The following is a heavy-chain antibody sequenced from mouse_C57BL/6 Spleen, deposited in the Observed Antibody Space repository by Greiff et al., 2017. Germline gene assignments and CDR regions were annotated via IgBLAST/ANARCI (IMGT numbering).Heavy chain of an antibody. CDR3: AITTSPAWFAY. CDR1: GYAFSSYW. CDR2: IYPGDGDT. Sequence: QVQLQQSGAELVKPGASVTISCKASGYAFSSYWMNWVKQRPGKGLEWIGQIYPGDGDTNYNGKFKGKATLTADRSSSTAYMQLSSLTSEDSAVYFCAITTSPAWFAYWGQGTLVTVSA. V-gene: IGHV1-80*01. D-gene: IGHD1-1*01. J-gene: IGHJ3*01.